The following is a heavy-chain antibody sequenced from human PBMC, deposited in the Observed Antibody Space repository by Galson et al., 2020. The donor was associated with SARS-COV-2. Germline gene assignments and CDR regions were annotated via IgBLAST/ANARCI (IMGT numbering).Heavy chain of an antibody. V-gene: IGHV4-39*07. CDR1: GGSITNGGYH. D-gene: IGHD2-2*01. CDR3: AGEQRDRSSFWDNDSDYYFYMDV. J-gene: IGHJ6*03. Sequence: SETLSLTCTVSGGSITNGGYHWGWIRQPPGKGLEWIGNIYNSGGTYYNPSLKSRVTISIDTSNNQFSLKLSSVTVADTAVYYCAGEQRDRSSFWDNDSDYYFYMDVWGKGTTVTVSS. CDR2: IYNSGGT.